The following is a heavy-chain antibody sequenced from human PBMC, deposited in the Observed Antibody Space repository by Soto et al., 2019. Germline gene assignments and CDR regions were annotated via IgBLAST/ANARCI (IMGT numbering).Heavy chain of an antibody. CDR3: ARHPERIAQIGWFDP. CDR2: ISSSSSTI. Sequence: GGSLRLSCAASGFTFSSYGMNWVRRAPGKGLEWVSYISSSSSTIYYADSVKGRFTISRDNAKNSLYLQMNSLRAEDTAVYYCARHPERIAQIGWFDPWGQGTLVTVSS. CDR1: GFTFSSYG. J-gene: IGHJ5*02. V-gene: IGHV3-48*01. D-gene: IGHD6-13*01.